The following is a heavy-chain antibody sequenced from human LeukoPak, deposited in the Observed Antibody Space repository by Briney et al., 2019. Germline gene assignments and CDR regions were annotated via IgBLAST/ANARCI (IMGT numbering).Heavy chain of an antibody. D-gene: IGHD3-10*01. CDR3: ARFPSYVWFGELYYFDY. V-gene: IGHV3-23*01. CDR1: GFTFSSYA. Sequence: PGGSLRLSCAASGFTFSSYAMSWVRQAAGKGLEWVSAISGSGGSTYYADSVKGRFTISRDNSKNTLYLQMNSLRAEDTAVYYCARFPSYVWFGELYYFDYWGQGTLVTVSS. J-gene: IGHJ4*02. CDR2: ISGSGGST.